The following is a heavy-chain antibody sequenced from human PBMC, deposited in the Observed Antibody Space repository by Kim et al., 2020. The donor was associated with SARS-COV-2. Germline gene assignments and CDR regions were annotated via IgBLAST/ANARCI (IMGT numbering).Heavy chain of an antibody. J-gene: IGHJ6*02. D-gene: IGHD4-17*01. CDR3: ARAVDYGDYSVYYYYGMDV. Sequence: RVTISVDTSKNQFSLKLSSVTAADTAVYYCARAVDYGDYSVYYYYGMDVWGQGTTVTVSS. V-gene: IGHV4-31*02.